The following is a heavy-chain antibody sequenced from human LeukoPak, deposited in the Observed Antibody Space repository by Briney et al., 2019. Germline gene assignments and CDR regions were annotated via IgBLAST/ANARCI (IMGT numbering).Heavy chain of an antibody. CDR1: GGSFSGYY. V-gene: IGHV4-34*01. CDR2: INHSGST. D-gene: IGHD1-26*01. Sequence: SETLSLTCAVYGGSFSGYYWSWIRQPPGKGLEWIGEINHSGSTNYNPSLKSRVTISVDTSKNRFSLKLSSVTAADTAVYYCARGYRVGARWFDPWGQGTLVTVSS. CDR3: ARGYRVGARWFDP. J-gene: IGHJ5*02.